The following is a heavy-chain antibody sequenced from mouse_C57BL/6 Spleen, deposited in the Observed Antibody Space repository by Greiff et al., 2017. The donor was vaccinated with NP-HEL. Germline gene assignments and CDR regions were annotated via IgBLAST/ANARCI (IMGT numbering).Heavy chain of an antibody. Sequence: QVQLQQSGAELVRPGASVTLSCKASGYTFTDYEMHWVKQTPVHGLEWIGAIDPETGGTAYNQKFKGKAILTADKSSSTAYMELRSLTSEDSAVYYCTRSYYYGSSGDYVDYWGQGTTLTVSS. V-gene: IGHV1-15*01. J-gene: IGHJ2*01. CDR3: TRSYYYGSSGDYVDY. CDR1: GYTFTDYE. CDR2: IDPETGGT. D-gene: IGHD1-1*01.